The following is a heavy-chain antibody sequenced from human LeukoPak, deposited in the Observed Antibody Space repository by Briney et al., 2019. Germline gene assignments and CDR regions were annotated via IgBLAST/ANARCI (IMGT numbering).Heavy chain of an antibody. J-gene: IGHJ4*02. CDR1: GFSVSTYA. V-gene: IGHV3-23*01. Sequence: GGSLRFSCTASGFSVSTYAMNWVRQAPVKGLEWVSGLSVSGDNTYYADSVKGRFTISRDNSRNTLYLQMNSLTAEDTAVYYCATAGRLSYYFDYWGQGTLVTVSS. D-gene: IGHD6-6*01. CDR3: ATAGRLSYYFDY. CDR2: LSVSGDNT.